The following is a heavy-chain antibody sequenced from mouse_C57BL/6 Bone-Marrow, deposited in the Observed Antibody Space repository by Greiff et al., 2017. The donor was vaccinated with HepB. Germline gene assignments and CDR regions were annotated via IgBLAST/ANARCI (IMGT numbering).Heavy chain of an antibody. CDR2: INPSTGGT. V-gene: IGHV1-42*01. J-gene: IGHJ3*01. D-gene: IGHD2-5*01. Sequence: VQLQQSGPELVKPGASVKISCKASGYSFTGYYMNWVKQSPEKSLEWIGEINPSTGGTTYNQKFKAKATLTVDKSSSTAYMQLKSLTSEDSAVYYCARSSYSNLGFAYWGQGTLVTVSA. CDR1: GYSFTGYY. CDR3: ARSSYSNLGFAY.